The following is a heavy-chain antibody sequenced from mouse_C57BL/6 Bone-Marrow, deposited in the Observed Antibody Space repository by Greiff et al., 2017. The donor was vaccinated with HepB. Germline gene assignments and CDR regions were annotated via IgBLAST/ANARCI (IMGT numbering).Heavy chain of an antibody. CDR3: ARHMVTTKGLGFAY. CDR1: GFTFSDYY. CDR2: ISNGGGST. J-gene: IGHJ3*01. D-gene: IGHD2-2*01. Sequence: EVQLQQSGGGLVQPGGSLKLSCAASGFTFSDYYMYWVRQTPEKRLEWVAYISNGGGSTYYPDTVKGRFTISRDNAKNTLYLQMSRLKSEDTAMYYCARHMVTTKGLGFAYWGQGTLVTVSA. V-gene: IGHV5-12*01.